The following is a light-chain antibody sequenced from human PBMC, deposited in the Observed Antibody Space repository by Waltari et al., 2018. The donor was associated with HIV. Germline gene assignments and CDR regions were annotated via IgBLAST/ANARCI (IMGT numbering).Light chain of an antibody. Sequence: EIVLTQSPGTLSLSRGERATLSCRASQIVSSAYLAWYQQKPGQAPRLLIYGASTRATGVPDRFSGSGFGTDFTLTISRLEPEDFAVYYCQQYGNSPETFGQGARVEI. CDR1: QIVSSAY. CDR2: GAS. V-gene: IGKV3-20*01. J-gene: IGKJ1*01. CDR3: QQYGNSPET.